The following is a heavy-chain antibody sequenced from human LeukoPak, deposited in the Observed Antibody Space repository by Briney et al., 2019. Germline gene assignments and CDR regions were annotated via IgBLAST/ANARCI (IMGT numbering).Heavy chain of an antibody. CDR2: IIPIFGTA. J-gene: IGHJ6*02. D-gene: IGHD3-10*01. CDR3: ARSGRGTKHYGSGTYYYYGMDV. V-gene: IGHV1-69*13. Sequence: SVKVSCKASGGTFSSYAISWVRQAPGQGLEWMGGIIPIFGTANYAQKFQGRDTITADESTSTAYMELSSLRSEDTAVYYCARSGRGTKHYGSGTYYYYGMDVWGQGTTVTVSS. CDR1: GGTFSSYA.